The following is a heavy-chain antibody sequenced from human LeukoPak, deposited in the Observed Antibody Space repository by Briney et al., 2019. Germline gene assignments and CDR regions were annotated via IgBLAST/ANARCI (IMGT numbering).Heavy chain of an antibody. CDR1: GFTFSSYS. J-gene: IGHJ5*02. CDR2: ISSSSGTI. D-gene: IGHD4-23*01. CDR3: VRDRAGGNSVWLDP. V-gene: IGHV3-48*02. Sequence: GGSLRLSCAASGFTFSSYSMDWVRQAPGKGLEWISFISSSSGTISYADSVKGRFTISRDNAKNSLYLQMNSLRDEDTAVYYCVRDRAGGNSVWLDPWGQGTLVTVSS.